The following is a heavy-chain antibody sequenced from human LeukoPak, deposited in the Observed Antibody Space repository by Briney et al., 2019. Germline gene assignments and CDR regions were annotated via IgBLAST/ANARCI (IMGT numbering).Heavy chain of an antibody. CDR1: GGSFSGYY. CDR3: ARSKAMVLPDAFDI. D-gene: IGHD5-18*01. V-gene: IGHV4-34*01. CDR2: IYYSGST. J-gene: IGHJ3*02. Sequence: SETLSLTCAVYGGSFSGYYWGWIRQPPGKGLEWIGSIYYSGSTNYNPSLKSRVTISVDTSKNQFSLKLSSVTAADTAVYYCARSKAMVLPDAFDIWGQGTMVTVSS.